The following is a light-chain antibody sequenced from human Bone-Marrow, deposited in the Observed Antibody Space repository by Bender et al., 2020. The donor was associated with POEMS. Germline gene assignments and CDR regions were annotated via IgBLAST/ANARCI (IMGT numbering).Light chain of an antibody. CDR3: QSYDSSLSDVV. V-gene: IGLV1-40*01. CDR1: SSNIGAGYD. J-gene: IGLJ2*01. Sequence: QSVLTQPPSVSGAPGQRVTISCTGSSSNIGAGYDVNWYQQLPGTAPKPLIFGNSNRPSGVPDRFSGSKSGPSASLAITGLRAEDEADYYCQSYDSSLSDVVFGGGTKLTVL. CDR2: GNS.